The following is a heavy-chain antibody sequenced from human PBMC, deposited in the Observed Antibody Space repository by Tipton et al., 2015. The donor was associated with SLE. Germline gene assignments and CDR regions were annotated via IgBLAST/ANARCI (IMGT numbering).Heavy chain of an antibody. CDR1: GGSISSGSYY. Sequence: LRLSCTVSGGSISSGSYYWSWIRQPAGKGLEWIGHIYYSGSTNNNPSLKSRVTISVDTSKNQFSLKLSSVTAADTAVDYCARGAADAFDIWGQGTMVTVSS. D-gene: IGHD6-13*01. CDR3: ARGAADAFDI. J-gene: IGHJ3*02. V-gene: IGHV4-61*10. CDR2: IYYSGST.